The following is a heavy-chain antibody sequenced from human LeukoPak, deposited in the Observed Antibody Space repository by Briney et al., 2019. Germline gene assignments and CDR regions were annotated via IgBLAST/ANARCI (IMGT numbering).Heavy chain of an antibody. J-gene: IGHJ4*02. V-gene: IGHV3-30*03. CDR3: ARARNGTLKY. Sequence: GGSLRFSWAASGFTFSSYGMHWVRQAPGKGLEWVAVISYDGSNKYYAESVKGRFTISRDNSKNTLYLQMNSLRAEDTAVYYCARARNGTLKYWGQGTLVTVCS. CDR2: ISYDGSNK. D-gene: IGHD1-26*01. CDR1: GFTFSSYG.